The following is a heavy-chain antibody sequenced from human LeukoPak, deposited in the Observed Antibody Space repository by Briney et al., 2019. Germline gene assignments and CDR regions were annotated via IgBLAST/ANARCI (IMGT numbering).Heavy chain of an antibody. D-gene: IGHD6-13*01. CDR1: GYTFTGYY. CDR3: ARTGRSSAGVVYYYYYYMDV. V-gene: IGHV1-2*02. CDR2: INPNSGGT. Sequence: ASVKVSCKASGYTFTGYYMHWVRQAPGQGLEWMGLINPNSGGTNYAQKFQVRVTITRDTSISTAYMELSRLRSGDAAVYYCARTGRSSAGVVYYYYYYMDVWGTGTTVTVSS. J-gene: IGHJ6*03.